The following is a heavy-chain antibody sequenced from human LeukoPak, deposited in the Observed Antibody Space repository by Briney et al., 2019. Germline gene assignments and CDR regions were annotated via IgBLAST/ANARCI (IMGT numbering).Heavy chain of an antibody. CDR3: ARDGIPGATTFDY. V-gene: IGHV3-48*04. J-gene: IGHJ4*02. Sequence: TGGSLRLSCAASGFTFSSYSMNWVRQAPGKGLEWVSYISSSSSTIYYADSVKGRFTISRDNAKNSLYLQMNSLRAEDTAVYYCARDGIPGATTFDYWGQGTLVTVSS. CDR1: GFTFSSYS. CDR2: ISSSSSTI. D-gene: IGHD1-26*01.